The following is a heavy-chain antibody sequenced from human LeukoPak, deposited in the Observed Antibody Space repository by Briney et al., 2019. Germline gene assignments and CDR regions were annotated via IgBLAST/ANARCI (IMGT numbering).Heavy chain of an antibody. CDR2: IIPILGIT. CDR1: GGTFSSYT. CDR3: ATYSSTYYDAFAM. V-gene: IGHV1-69*02. D-gene: IGHD6-13*01. Sequence: ASVKVSCKASGGTFSSYTISWVRQAPGQGLEWMGRIIPILGITNYAQKFQGRVTITADKSTSTAYMELSSLRSEDTALYYCATYSSTYYDAFAMWGQGTMVTASS. J-gene: IGHJ3*02.